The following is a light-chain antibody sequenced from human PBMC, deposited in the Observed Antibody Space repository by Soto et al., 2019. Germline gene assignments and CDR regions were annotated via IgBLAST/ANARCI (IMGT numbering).Light chain of an antibody. CDR3: SSYTSIRSYV. Sequence: ALTQPAAVSGSPGQSIAISCTGTSSDVGTYNSVSWYQQYPGKAPKLMIHDVSNRPSGVSDRFSGSKSGNTASLTISGLQSEDEADYYCSSYTSIRSYVFGSGTKVTVL. CDR2: DVS. CDR1: SSDVGTYNS. V-gene: IGLV2-14*01. J-gene: IGLJ1*01.